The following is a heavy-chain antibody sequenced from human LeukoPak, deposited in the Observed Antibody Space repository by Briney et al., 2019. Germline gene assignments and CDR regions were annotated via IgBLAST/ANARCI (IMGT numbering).Heavy chain of an antibody. J-gene: IGHJ6*02. CDR3: ARGAYQLLPYYYYYGMDV. CDR2: IYSGGST. D-gene: IGHD2-2*01. CDR1: GFTVSSNY. Sequence: GGSLRLSCAASGFTVSSNYMSWVRQAPGKGLEWVSVIYSGGSTYYADSVKGRFTISRDNSKNTLYLQMNSLRAEDTAVYYCARGAYQLLPYYYYYGMDVWGQGTTVTVSS. V-gene: IGHV3-66*01.